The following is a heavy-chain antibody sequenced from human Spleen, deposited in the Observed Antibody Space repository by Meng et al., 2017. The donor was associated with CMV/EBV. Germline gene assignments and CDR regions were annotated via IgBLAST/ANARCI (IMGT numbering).Heavy chain of an antibody. D-gene: IGHD2-2*01. CDR2: ISAYNGNT. CDR3: ARGPYCSSTSCYRSWFDP. J-gene: IGHJ5*02. V-gene: IGHV1-18*01. CDR1: GYTFISYG. Sequence: ASVKDSCKASGYTFISYGISWVRQAPGQGLEWMGWISAYNGNTNYAQKPQGRVTMTTDTSTSTAYMEPRSQRSDDTAVYYCARGPYCSSTSCYRSWFDPWGQGTLVTVSS.